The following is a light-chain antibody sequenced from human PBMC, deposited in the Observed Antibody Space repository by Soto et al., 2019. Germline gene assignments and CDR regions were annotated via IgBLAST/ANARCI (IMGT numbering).Light chain of an antibody. CDR3: QSYDSSLSALYV. V-gene: IGLV1-40*01. CDR2: GNS. Sequence: QSVLTQPPSVSGAPGQRVTISCTGSSSNIGAGYDVHWYQQLPGTAPKLLIYGNSNRPSVVPDRFSGSKSGTSASLAITGLHAEDEADYYCQSYDSSLSALYVFGTGTKVTVL. J-gene: IGLJ1*01. CDR1: SSNIGAGYD.